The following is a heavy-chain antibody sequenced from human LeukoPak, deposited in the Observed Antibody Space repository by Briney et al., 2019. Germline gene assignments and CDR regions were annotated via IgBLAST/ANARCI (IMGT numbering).Heavy chain of an antibody. J-gene: IGHJ4*02. CDR3: ASPYYYDSSGYPPGDY. CDR1: GGSISSYY. Sequence: SETLSLTCTVSGGSISSYYWSWIRQPPGKGLEWIGYIYYSGSTNYNPSLKSRVTISVDTSKNQFSLKLSSVTAADTAVYYCASPYYYDSSGYPPGDYWGQGTLVTVSS. CDR2: IYYSGST. D-gene: IGHD3-22*01. V-gene: IGHV4-59*08.